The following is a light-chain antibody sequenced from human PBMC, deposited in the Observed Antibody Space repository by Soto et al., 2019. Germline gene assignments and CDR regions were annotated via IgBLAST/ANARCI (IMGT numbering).Light chain of an antibody. Sequence: EIVMTQSPATLSVSPGERATLSCRASQSVGSNLAWYQQKPGQAPRLLIYGASTRATGIPARFSGSGSGTEFTLTISSLQSEDFAVYYCQQYNNAMYTFGQGTKLEIK. J-gene: IGKJ2*01. V-gene: IGKV3-15*01. CDR3: QQYNNAMYT. CDR1: QSVGSN. CDR2: GAS.